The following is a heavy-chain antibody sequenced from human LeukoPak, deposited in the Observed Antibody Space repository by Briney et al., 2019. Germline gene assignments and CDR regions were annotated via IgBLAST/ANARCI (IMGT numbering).Heavy chain of an antibody. CDR2: IYYSGTT. V-gene: IGHV4-59*01. Sequence: PSETLSLTCTVSGGSISSYYWSWIRQPPGKGLEWIGYIYYSGTTNYNPSLKSRVSISIDTSKRQFSLKLTSVAAADTAVYYCASFKTTYFDWWGQGTLVTVSS. D-gene: IGHD2/OR15-2a*01. CDR3: ASFKTTYFDW. CDR1: GGSISSYY. J-gene: IGHJ4*02.